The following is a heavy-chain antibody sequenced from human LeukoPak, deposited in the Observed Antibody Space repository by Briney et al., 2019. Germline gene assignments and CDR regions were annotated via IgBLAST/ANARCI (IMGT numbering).Heavy chain of an antibody. CDR2: IGSSGSYI. V-gene: IGHV3-21*04. D-gene: IGHD4-17*01. Sequence: PGGSLRLSCEVSGFTFSSYHMNWVRQAPGKGLEWVSSIGSSGSYIYYADSVKGRFTISRDNAKNSLYLQMNSLRAEDTAVYYCAKDPHDGDLPGDYWGQGTLVTVSS. J-gene: IGHJ4*02. CDR3: AKDPHDGDLPGDY. CDR1: GFTFSSYH.